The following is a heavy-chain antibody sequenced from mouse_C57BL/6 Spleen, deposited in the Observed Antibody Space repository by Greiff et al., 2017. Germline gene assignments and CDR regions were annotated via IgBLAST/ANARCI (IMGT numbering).Heavy chain of an antibody. D-gene: IGHD2-3*01. CDR1: GYTFTSYW. V-gene: IGHV1-74*01. CDR2: IHPSDSDT. Sequence: QVQLQQPGAELVKPGASVKVSCKASGYTFTSYWMHWVKQRPGQGLEWIGRIHPSDSDTNYNQKFKGKATLTVDKSSSTAYMQLSSLTSEDSAVYYCAQKDGYYEYFDVWGTGTTVTVSS. CDR3: AQKDGYYEYFDV. J-gene: IGHJ1*03.